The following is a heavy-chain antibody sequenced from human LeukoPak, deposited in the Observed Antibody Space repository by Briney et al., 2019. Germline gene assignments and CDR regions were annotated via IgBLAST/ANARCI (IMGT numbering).Heavy chain of an antibody. Sequence: GGSLRLSCTASGFTFGDYAMSWVRQAPGKGLEWVGFIRSKAYGGTTEYAASVKGRFTISRDDSKSIAYLQMNSLKTEDTAVYYCTRVGIDYYDSSGYYYLYYFDYWGQGTLVTVSS. CDR3: TRVGIDYYDSSGYYYLYYFDY. V-gene: IGHV3-49*04. J-gene: IGHJ4*02. CDR2: IRSKAYGGTT. D-gene: IGHD3-22*01. CDR1: GFTFGDYA.